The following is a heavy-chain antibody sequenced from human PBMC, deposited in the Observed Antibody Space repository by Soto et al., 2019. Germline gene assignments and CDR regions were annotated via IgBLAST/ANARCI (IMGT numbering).Heavy chain of an antibody. CDR1: GFTFSSYW. CDR2: IKTDGSGT. V-gene: IGHV3-74*01. D-gene: IGHD5-18*01. CDR3: ARGDGDRFDGNGYLGRH. J-gene: IGHJ4*02. Sequence: EVQLVESGGGLVQPGESLTLSCAASGFTFSSYWMHWVRQAPGKGLVWVSRIKTDGSGTYYADSVQGRLTSSRDNAKNPLYLQRNSLRVEETVVYFCARGDGDRFDGNGYLGRHWRQGTLVRLL.